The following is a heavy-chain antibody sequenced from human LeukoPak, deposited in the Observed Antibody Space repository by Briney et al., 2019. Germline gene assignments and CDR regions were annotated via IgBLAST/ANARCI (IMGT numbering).Heavy chain of an antibody. J-gene: IGHJ4*02. D-gene: IGHD6-19*01. Sequence: GGSLRLSCAASGFTFSSYAMSWVRQAPGKGLEWVSAISGSGGSTYYADSVKGRFTISRDNSKNTLYLQMNSLRAEDTAAYYCAKDREMYSSGWYEVDYWGQGTLVTVSS. V-gene: IGHV3-23*01. CDR1: GFTFSSYA. CDR2: ISGSGGST. CDR3: AKDREMYSSGWYEVDY.